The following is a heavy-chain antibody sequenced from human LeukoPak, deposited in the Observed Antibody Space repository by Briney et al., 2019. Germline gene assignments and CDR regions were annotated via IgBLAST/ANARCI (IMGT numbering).Heavy chain of an antibody. CDR3: ARTSDYYGSGSQT. J-gene: IGHJ1*01. V-gene: IGHV4-59*01. Sequence: SXTLSLTCTVSGGSISSYYWSWIRQPPGKGLEWIGYIYYSGSTNYNPSLKSRVTISVDTSKNQFSLKLSSVIAADTAVYYCARTSDYYGSGSQTWGQGTLVTVSS. CDR2: IYYSGST. CDR1: GGSISSYY. D-gene: IGHD3-10*01.